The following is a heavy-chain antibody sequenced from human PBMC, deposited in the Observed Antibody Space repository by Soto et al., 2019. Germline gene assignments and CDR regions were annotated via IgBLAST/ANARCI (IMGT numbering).Heavy chain of an antibody. CDR1: GGSISNNY. D-gene: IGHD4-17*01. J-gene: IGHJ1*01. CDR2: IYSNGRT. Sequence: SETLSLTCNVSGGSISNNYWTCIRQPAGKGLEWIGRIYSNGRTNFNPSLKSRISMSIDTSKNQFSLKLTSVTAADTAVYYCARSYRDSYEHWGQGTMLTVSS. CDR3: ARSYRDSYEH. V-gene: IGHV4-4*07.